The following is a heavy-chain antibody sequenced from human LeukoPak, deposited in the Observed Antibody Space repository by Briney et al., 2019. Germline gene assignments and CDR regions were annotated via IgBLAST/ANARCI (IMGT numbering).Heavy chain of an antibody. J-gene: IGHJ6*03. CDR3: ARYHGEAGYYYMDV. CDR2: IYFDGST. Sequence: PSETLSLTCTISGGSIDTYNYYWGWIRQPPGKGLEWIGSIYFDGSTYYNPSLKSRVTISLHTSNNQFSLKLRSVTAADTAVYYCARYHGEAGYYYMDVWGKGTTVTVSS. V-gene: IGHV4-39*07. D-gene: IGHD3-10*01. CDR1: GGSIDTYNYY.